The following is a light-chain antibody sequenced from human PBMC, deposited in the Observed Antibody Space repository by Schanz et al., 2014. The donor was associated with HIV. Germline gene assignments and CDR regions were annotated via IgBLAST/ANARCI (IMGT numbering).Light chain of an antibody. CDR3: AGWHDSLNVWV. J-gene: IGLJ3*02. Sequence: QSVLTQPPSASGTPGQRVTISCSGSSSNIGSNFVYWYQRLPGTAPKLLIFRNSQRPSGIPDRFSGSESGASASLAISGLQSEDEADYYCAGWHDSLNVWVFGGGTKLTVL. CDR2: RNS. V-gene: IGLV1-44*01. CDR1: SSNIGSNF.